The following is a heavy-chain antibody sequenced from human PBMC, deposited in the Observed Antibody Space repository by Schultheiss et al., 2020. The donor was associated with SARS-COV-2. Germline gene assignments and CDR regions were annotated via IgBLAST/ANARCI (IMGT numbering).Heavy chain of an antibody. D-gene: IGHD2-2*01. Sequence: SETLSLTCAVSGGSVSSGSYYWSWIRQPPGKGLEWIGYIYYSGSTYYNPSLKSRVTISVDTSKNQFSLRLSSVTAADTAVYYCARESAPHCSSTSCYFTNDAFDIWGQGTMVTVSS. CDR1: GGSVSSGSYY. V-gene: IGHV4-61*01. CDR3: ARESAPHCSSTSCYFTNDAFDI. J-gene: IGHJ3*02. CDR2: IYYSGST.